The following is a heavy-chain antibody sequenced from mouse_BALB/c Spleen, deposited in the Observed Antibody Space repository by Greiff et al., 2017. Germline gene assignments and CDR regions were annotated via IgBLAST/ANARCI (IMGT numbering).Heavy chain of an antibody. CDR2: IRNKANGYTT. V-gene: IGHV7-3*02. CDR1: GFTFTDYY. Sequence: EVKLMESGGGLVQPGGSLRLSCATSGFTFTDYYMSWVRQPPGKALEWLGFIRNKANGYTTEYSASVKGRFTISRDNSQSILYLQMNTLRAEDSATYYCARDIYYGYDGDYYAMDYWGQGTSVTVSS. D-gene: IGHD2-2*01. CDR3: ARDIYYGYDGDYYAMDY. J-gene: IGHJ4*01.